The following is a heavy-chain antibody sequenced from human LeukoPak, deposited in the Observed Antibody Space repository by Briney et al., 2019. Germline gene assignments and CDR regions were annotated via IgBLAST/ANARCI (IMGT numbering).Heavy chain of an antibody. J-gene: IGHJ4*02. Sequence: PGGFLRLSCAASGFTFSSYPMNWVRQAPGKGLEWISNIRSESDSATYADSVKGRFTISRDNAKNSLYLQINSLRAEDTAVYYCVRDLNWAFDYWGQGTLVTVSS. V-gene: IGHV3-48*01. D-gene: IGHD3-16*01. CDR1: GFTFSSYP. CDR2: IRSESDSA. CDR3: VRDLNWAFDY.